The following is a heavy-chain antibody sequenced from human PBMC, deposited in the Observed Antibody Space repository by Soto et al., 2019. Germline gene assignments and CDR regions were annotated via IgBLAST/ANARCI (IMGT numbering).Heavy chain of an antibody. V-gene: IGHV6-1*01. CDR1: GGSVTSKSGA. Sequence: PSQTLSLPCASSGGSVTSKSGAWNWIRQSPSSGLDWLGRTYYRSKGYNDYAVSVKSRITINPDTSKNQFAVQLNSVTPEDTAVHYCATFLSTTSPDVWGQGTTVTVSS. CDR3: ATFLSTTSPDV. CDR2: TYYRSKGYN. J-gene: IGHJ6*02. D-gene: IGHD2-2*01.